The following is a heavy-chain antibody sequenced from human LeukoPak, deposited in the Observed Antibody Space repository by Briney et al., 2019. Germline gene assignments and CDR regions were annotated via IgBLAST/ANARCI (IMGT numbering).Heavy chain of an antibody. CDR1: GFIFSSYA. J-gene: IGHJ6*02. V-gene: IGHV3-23*01. Sequence: GGSLRLSCVGSGFIFSSYAMSWVRQAPGKGLEWVSGISGSGGSTHYADSVKGRFTISRDNSKNTLYLQMNSLRAEDTAMFYCAKTLHMSPTTISYGLDAWGQGITVTVSS. D-gene: IGHD1-1*01. CDR3: AKTLHMSPTTISYGLDA. CDR2: ISGSGGST.